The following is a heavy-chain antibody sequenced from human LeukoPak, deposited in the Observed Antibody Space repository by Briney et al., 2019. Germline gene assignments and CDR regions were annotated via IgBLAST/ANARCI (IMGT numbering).Heavy chain of an antibody. CDR3: AKGGYDYIEVAYFDF. D-gene: IGHD5-12*01. V-gene: IGHV3-23*01. CDR1: GFTFSSYA. J-gene: IGHJ4*02. Sequence: PGRSLRLSCAASGFTFSSYAMHWVRQAPGKGLEWVSIIIGSSGSTFYADSVKGRFTISRDNSKNTLYLQMNSLRLEDTAVYYCAKGGYDYIEVAYFDFWGQGTLVTVSS. CDR2: IIGSSGST.